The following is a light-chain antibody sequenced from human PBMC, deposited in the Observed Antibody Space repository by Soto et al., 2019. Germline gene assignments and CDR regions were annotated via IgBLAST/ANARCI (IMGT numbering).Light chain of an antibody. CDR3: SSYTTIKTVV. V-gene: IGLV2-14*01. CDR1: SSDVGAYNY. J-gene: IGLJ2*01. Sequence: QSALTQPASVSGSPGQSITISCTGTSSDVGAYNYVSWYQQHPGKAPKLMIYEVSYRPSGVSDRFSGFKSANTAYLTISGVQPEDEADYHCSSYTTIKTVVFGGGTQLTVL. CDR2: EVS.